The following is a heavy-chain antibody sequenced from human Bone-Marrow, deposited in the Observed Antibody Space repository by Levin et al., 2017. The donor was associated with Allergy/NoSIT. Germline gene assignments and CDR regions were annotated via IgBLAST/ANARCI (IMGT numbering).Heavy chain of an antibody. V-gene: IGHV3-30-3*01. CDR1: GFTFSSYA. CDR3: ARSWLTGNPEDY. CDR2: ISYDGSNK. Sequence: PGGSLRLSCAASGFTFSSYAMHWVRQAPGKGLEWVAVISYDGSNKYYADSVKGRFTISRDNSKNTLYLQMNSLRAEDTAVYYCARSWLTGNPEDYWGQGTLVTVSS. D-gene: IGHD7-27*01. J-gene: IGHJ4*02.